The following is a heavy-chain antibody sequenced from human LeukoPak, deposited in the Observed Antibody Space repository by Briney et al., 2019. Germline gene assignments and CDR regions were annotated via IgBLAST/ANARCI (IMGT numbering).Heavy chain of an antibody. J-gene: IGHJ4*02. CDR3: ARAATVATYRELDY. Sequence: SETLSLTCTVSGGSISSYYWSWVRQPPGKGLEWIGYIYYSGSTNYNPSFKSRVTISVDTSKNQFSLKLTSVTAADTAVYYCARAATVATYRELDYWGQGTLVTVSS. CDR2: IYYSGST. D-gene: IGHD4-11*01. V-gene: IGHV4-59*01. CDR1: GGSISSYY.